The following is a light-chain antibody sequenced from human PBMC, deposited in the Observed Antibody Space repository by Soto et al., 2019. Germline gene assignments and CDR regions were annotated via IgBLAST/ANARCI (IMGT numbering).Light chain of an antibody. Sequence: DVQMTQSPSSLSASVGDRLTITCQASQDINNNLKWYQQKPGKAPNLLISDAANLEAGVPSGFSGSGSGTYFTLTISSLQPEDIATYYCQQYDYFPLTFGGGTKVDIK. V-gene: IGKV1-33*01. CDR3: QQYDYFPLT. CDR1: QDINNN. J-gene: IGKJ4*01. CDR2: DAA.